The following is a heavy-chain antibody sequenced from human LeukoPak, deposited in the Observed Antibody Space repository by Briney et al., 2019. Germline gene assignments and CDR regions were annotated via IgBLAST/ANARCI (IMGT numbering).Heavy chain of an antibody. CDR3: ARTYYYDSSGYLNPPY. J-gene: IGHJ4*02. D-gene: IGHD3-22*01. CDR1: GGTFSSYA. V-gene: IGHV1-69*13. Sequence: ASVKVSCKASGGTFSSYAISWVRQAPGQGLEWMGGIIPIFGTANYAQKFQGRVTITADESTSTAYMELSSLRSEDTAVYYCARTYYYDSSGYLNPPYWGQGTLVTVSS. CDR2: IIPIFGTA.